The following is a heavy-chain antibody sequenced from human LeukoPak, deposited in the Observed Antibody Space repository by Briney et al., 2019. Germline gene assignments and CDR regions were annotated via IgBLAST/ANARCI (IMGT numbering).Heavy chain of an antibody. V-gene: IGHV1-69*13. D-gene: IGHD2-21*01. CDR1: GGTFSSYA. CDR2: IIPIFGTA. CDR3: ARDDPDVVVIPGAADV. J-gene: IGHJ3*01. Sequence: ASVKVSCKASGGTFSSYAISWVRQAPGQGLEWMGGIIPIFGTANYAQKFQGRVTFTADDSTTTAYMELSSLKFEDTAVYYCARDDPDVVVIPGAADVWGQGTLVTVSS.